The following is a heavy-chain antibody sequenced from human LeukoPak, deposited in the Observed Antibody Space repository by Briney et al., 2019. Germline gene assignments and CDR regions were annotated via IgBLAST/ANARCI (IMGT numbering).Heavy chain of an antibody. CDR2: ISSSSSTM. J-gene: IGHJ4*02. CDR3: ARGALAEYCSSTSCTGAQGDYFDY. D-gene: IGHD2-2*01. V-gene: IGHV3-48*04. CDR1: GFTFSSYS. Sequence: PGGSLRLSCAASGFTFSSYSMNWVRQAPGKGLEWVSYISSSSSTMYYADSVKGRFTISRDNAKNSLYLQMNSLRAEDTAVYYCARGALAEYCSSTSCTGAQGDYFDYWGQGTLVTVSS.